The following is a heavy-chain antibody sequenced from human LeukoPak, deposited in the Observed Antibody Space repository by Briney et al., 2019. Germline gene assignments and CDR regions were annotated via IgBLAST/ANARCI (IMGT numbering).Heavy chain of an antibody. Sequence: GGSLRLSCAASGFTFSSYSMNWVRQAPGKGLEWVSSISSSSSYIYYADSVKGRFTISRDNAKNSLYLQMNNLRAEDTAVYYCARLTYDSSGYYYLVDYWGQGTLVTVSS. CDR2: ISSSSSYI. J-gene: IGHJ4*02. V-gene: IGHV3-21*01. CDR1: GFTFSSYS. CDR3: ARLTYDSSGYYYLVDY. D-gene: IGHD3-22*01.